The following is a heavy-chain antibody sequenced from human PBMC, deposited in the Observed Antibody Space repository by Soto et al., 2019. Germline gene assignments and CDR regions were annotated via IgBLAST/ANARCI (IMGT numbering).Heavy chain of an antibody. D-gene: IGHD2-15*01. CDR1: GGTFSSYT. V-gene: IGHV1-69*02. CDR3: ARNYGYCSGGSCPGPFDY. CDR2: IIPILGIA. J-gene: IGHJ4*02. Sequence: QVQLVQSGAEVTKPGSSVKVSCKASGGTFSSYTISWVRQAPGQGLEWMGRIIPILGIANYAQKFQGRVTITADKSTSTAYMELSSLRSEDTAVYYCARNYGYCSGGSCPGPFDYWGQGTLVTVSS.